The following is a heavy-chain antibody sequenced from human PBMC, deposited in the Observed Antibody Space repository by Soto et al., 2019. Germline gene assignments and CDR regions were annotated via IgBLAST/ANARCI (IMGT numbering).Heavy chain of an antibody. CDR1: GGSISSGGYS. J-gene: IGHJ5*02. D-gene: IGHD3-10*01. CDR2: IYHSGNT. V-gene: IGHV4-30-2*01. CDR3: AREIITMIRGVIILNWFDP. Sequence: SETLSLTCAVSGGSISSGGYSWSWIRQPPGNGLEWIGYIYHSGNTYYNPSLKSRVTISVDRSKNQFSLKLSSLTAADTAVYYCAREIITMIRGVIILNWFDPWGQGTLVTVSS.